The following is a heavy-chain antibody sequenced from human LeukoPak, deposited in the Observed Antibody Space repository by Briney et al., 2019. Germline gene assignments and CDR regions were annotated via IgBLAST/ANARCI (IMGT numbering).Heavy chain of an antibody. CDR1: GGSINSHY. J-gene: IGHJ4*02. CDR2: IYYTGKI. V-gene: IGHV4-59*08. Sequence: SETLSLTRAASGGSINSHYWGWIRQPPGKGLQWIGDIYYTGKINYNPSLKSRVTITLDTSKDHLSLNLTSVLAADTAIYYCVRRDTGWNYFDYWGQGILVTVSS. CDR3: VRRDTGWNYFDY. D-gene: IGHD6-19*01.